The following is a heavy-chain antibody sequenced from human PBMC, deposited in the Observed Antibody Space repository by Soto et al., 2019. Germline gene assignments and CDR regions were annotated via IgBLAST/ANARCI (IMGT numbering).Heavy chain of an antibody. V-gene: IGHV1-46*01. CDR2: INPSGGST. CDR3: ARVQGGFDI. J-gene: IGHJ3*02. Sequence: QVQLVQSGTEVKKPGASVKVSCKTSGYTFTTYYIHWVRQAPGQGLEWMGIINPSGGSTSYAQKLQGRVTMTRDTSTSTVYMELSSLRSEDTAMYYCARVQGGFDIWGQGTLITVSS. CDR1: GYTFTTYY.